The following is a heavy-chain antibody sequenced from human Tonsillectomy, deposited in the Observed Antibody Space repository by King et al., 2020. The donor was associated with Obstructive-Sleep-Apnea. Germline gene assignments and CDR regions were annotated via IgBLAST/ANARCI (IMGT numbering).Heavy chain of an antibody. Sequence: VQLVESGGGLVQPGGSLRLSCAVSGFTFSSYWMHWVRQDPGKGLVWVSRINIVGSRTSYADSVKGRFTISRDNAKNTLYLQMNSLRAEDTAMYYCARGLYGDPPGMDVWGQGTTVTVSS. J-gene: IGHJ6*02. D-gene: IGHD4-17*01. V-gene: IGHV3-74*01. CDR1: GFTFSSYW. CDR2: INIVGSRT. CDR3: ARGLYGDPPGMDV.